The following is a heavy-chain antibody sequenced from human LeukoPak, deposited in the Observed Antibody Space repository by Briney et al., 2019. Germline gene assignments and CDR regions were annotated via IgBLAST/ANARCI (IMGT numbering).Heavy chain of an antibody. J-gene: IGHJ3*02. D-gene: IGHD6-13*01. CDR2: FDPEDGET. Sequence: GASVKVSCKVSGYTLTELSMHWVRQAPGKGPEWMGGFDPEDGETIYAQKFQGRVTMTEDTSTDTAYMELSSLRSEDTAVYYCATVAAPARYSSSWYKGDDAFDIWGQGTMVTVSS. V-gene: IGHV1-24*01. CDR1: GYTLTELS. CDR3: ATVAAPARYSSSWYKGDDAFDI.